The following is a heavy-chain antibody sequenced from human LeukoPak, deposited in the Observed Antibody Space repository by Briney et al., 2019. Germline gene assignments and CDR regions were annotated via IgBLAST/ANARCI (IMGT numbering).Heavy chain of an antibody. J-gene: IGHJ5*02. D-gene: IGHD3-3*01. CDR1: GYTFTSYY. CDR3: ARAGEGITIFGVVIKEAGWFDP. V-gene: IGHV1-46*01. CDR2: INPSGGST. Sequence: ASVKVSCKASGYTFTSYYMHWVRQAPGQGLEWMGIINPSGGSTSYAQKFQGRVTMTRDTSTSTVYMELSSLRSEDTAVYYCARAGEGITIFGVVIKEAGWFDPWGQGTLVTVSS.